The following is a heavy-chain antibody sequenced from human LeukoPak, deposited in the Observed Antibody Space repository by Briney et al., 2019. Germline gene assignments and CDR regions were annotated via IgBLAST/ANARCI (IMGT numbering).Heavy chain of an antibody. CDR2: ISSTGGST. Sequence: GGSLRLSCSASGFTFSNYAMHWVRQAPGKGLEFVSGISSTGGSTNYPDSVKDRFSISRDNSKNTLYLPMTSLRADDTAVYYCVKDQHCSTISCAKRTGFDPWGQGTSVTVSS. J-gene: IGHJ5*02. CDR1: GFTFSNYA. V-gene: IGHV3-64D*06. CDR3: VKDQHCSTISCAKRTGFDP. D-gene: IGHD2-2*01.